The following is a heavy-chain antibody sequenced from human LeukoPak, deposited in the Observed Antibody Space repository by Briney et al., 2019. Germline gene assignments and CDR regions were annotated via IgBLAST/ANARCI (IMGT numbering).Heavy chain of an antibody. CDR1: GGSISSGSYY. CDR3: ARDCAEEYYYDSSGYLDP. D-gene: IGHD3-22*01. V-gene: IGHV4-61*02. CDR2: IYTSGST. Sequence: PSETLSLTCTVSGGSISSGSYYWSWIRQPAGKGLEWIGRIYTSGSTNYNPSLKSRVTISVDTSKNQFSLKLSSVTAADTAVYYCARDCAEEYYYDSSGYLDPWGQGTLVTVSS. J-gene: IGHJ5*02.